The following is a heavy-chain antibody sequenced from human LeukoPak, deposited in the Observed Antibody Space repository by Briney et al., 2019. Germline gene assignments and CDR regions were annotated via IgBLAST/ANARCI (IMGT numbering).Heavy chain of an antibody. CDR3: ARHLIEGATKRYFDY. Sequence: PGGSLRLSCAASGFAFSTYWMTWVRQAPGKGLEWVANIKQDGSEKHYVDSVRGRFTISRDNAKNSLYLQLNGLRAEDTAVYYCARHLIEGATKRYFDYWGQGTLVTVPS. J-gene: IGHJ4*02. CDR1: GFAFSTYW. CDR2: IKQDGSEK. V-gene: IGHV3-7*01. D-gene: IGHD1-26*01.